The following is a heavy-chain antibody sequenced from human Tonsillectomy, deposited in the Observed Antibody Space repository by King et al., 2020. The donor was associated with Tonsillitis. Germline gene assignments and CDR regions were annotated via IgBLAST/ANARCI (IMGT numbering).Heavy chain of an antibody. CDR3: ARDGTIFGVVIGDAFDI. CDR1: GGSFSGCY. V-gene: IGHV4-34*01. Sequence: VQLQQWGAGLLKPSETLSLTCAVYGGSFSGCYWSWIRQPPGKGLEWIVEINHSGSTNYNPSLNSRVTISVDTSKNQFSLKLSSVTAADTAVYYCARDGTIFGVVIGDAFDIWGQGTMVTVSS. CDR2: INHSGST. D-gene: IGHD3-3*01. J-gene: IGHJ3*02.